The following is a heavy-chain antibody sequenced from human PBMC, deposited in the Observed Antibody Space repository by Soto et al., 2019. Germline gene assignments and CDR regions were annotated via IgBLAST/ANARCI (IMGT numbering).Heavy chain of an antibody. D-gene: IGHD6-19*01. CDR3: AKDSWGGTGSGWSHYS. J-gene: IGHJ4*02. Sequence: EVQLLESGGGLVQPGGSLRISCAASGFSFGNYAMTGVRQVPGKGLEWVSSISGSGGRTYYADSVKGRFTIARDHSKNTLYLQMNSLRAEDTAVYFCAKDSWGGTGSGWSHYSWGQGTQVTVSS. V-gene: IGHV3-23*01. CDR1: GFSFGNYA. CDR2: ISGSGGRT.